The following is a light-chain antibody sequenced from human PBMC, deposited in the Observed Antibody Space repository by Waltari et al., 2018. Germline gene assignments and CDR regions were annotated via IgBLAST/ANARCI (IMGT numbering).Light chain of an antibody. CDR2: EVI. CDR1: SRDIGSYNV. Sequence: QSALTQPASVSGSPGQSITISCTGSSRDIGSYNVVSWYQHPPGKAPKLVIYEVINRPPGVSNRFYGSKSGNTASLTISGLQAEDEADYYCCSYAGSVVFGGGTKLTVL. J-gene: IGLJ2*01. CDR3: CSYAGSVV. V-gene: IGLV2-23*02.